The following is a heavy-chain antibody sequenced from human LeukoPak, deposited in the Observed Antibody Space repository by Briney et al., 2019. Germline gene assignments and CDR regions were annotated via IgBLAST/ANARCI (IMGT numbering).Heavy chain of an antibody. J-gene: IGHJ4*02. Sequence: ASVKVSCKASGYTFTGYYMHWVRQAPGQGLEWMGWINPSSGGTNYAQKFQGRVTMTRDTSISTAYMELSRLRSDDTAVYYCARLGYCSGGSCYPDDYWGQGTLVTVSS. CDR1: GYTFTGYY. D-gene: IGHD2-15*01. V-gene: IGHV1-2*02. CDR2: INPSSGGT. CDR3: ARLGYCSGGSCYPDDY.